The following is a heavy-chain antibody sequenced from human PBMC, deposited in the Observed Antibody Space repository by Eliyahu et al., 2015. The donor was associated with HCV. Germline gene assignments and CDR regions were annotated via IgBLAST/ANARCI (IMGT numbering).Heavy chain of an antibody. CDR2: INXNGGST. Sequence: EVQLVESGGGLVQPGGSLRLSCAASGFSFSSYAMHWARQAPGKGLEYVSAINXNGGSTYYANSVKGRFTISRDNSKNTLYLQMGSLRAEDMAVYYCARGRDCSGGSCLSYWYFDLWGRGTLVTVSS. J-gene: IGHJ2*01. CDR1: GFSFSSYA. CDR3: ARGRDCSGGSCLSYWYFDL. D-gene: IGHD2-15*01. V-gene: IGHV3-64*01.